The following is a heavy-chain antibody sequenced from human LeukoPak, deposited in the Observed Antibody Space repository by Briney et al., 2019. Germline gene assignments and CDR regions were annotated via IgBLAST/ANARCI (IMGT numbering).Heavy chain of an antibody. CDR3: ARHGVGAFDY. D-gene: IGHD1-26*01. J-gene: IGHJ4*02. CDR2: INHSGST. CDR1: GGSFSGYY. V-gene: IGHV4-34*01. Sequence: SETLSLTCAVYGGSFSGYYWSWIRQPPGKGLEWIGEINHSGSTNYNPSLKSRVTISVGTSKNQFSLKLSSVTAADTAVYYCARHGVGAFDYWGQGTLVTVSS.